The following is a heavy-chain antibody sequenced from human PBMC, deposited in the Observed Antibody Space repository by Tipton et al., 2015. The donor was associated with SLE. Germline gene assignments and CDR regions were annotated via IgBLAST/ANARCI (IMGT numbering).Heavy chain of an antibody. CDR3: ARPRPGDDAFDI. Sequence: SLRLSCAASGFNFNSYGMHWVRQAPGKGLEWVAVISYDGSNKYYADSVKGRFTISRDNSKNTLYLQMNSLRAEDTAVYYCARPRPGDDAFDIWGQGTMVTVSS. D-gene: IGHD7-27*01. J-gene: IGHJ3*02. V-gene: IGHV3-30*03. CDR2: ISYDGSNK. CDR1: GFNFNSYG.